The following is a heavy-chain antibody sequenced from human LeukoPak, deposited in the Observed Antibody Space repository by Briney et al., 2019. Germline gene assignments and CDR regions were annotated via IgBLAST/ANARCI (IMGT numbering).Heavy chain of an antibody. Sequence: SETLSLTCTVSGGSISSYYWSWNRQPPGKGLEWIGYIYYSGSTNYNPSLKSRVTISVDTSKNQFSLKLSSVTAADTAVYYCARHDSSGWYYYGMDVWGQGTTVTVSS. CDR1: GGSISSYY. CDR2: IYYSGST. J-gene: IGHJ6*02. D-gene: IGHD6-19*01. V-gene: IGHV4-59*08. CDR3: ARHDSSGWYYYGMDV.